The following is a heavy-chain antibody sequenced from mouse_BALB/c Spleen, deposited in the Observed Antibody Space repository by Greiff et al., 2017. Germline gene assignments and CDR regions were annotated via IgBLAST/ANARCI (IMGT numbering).Heavy chain of an antibody. CDR1: GYSFTSYY. CDR3: AEGDPPFAY. Sequence: VQLKQSGPELMKPGASVKISCKASGYSFTSYYMHWVKQSHGKSLEWIGYIDPFNGGTSYNQKFKGKATLTVDKSSSTAYMHLSSLTSEDSAVYYCAEGDPPFAYWGQGTLVTVSA. D-gene: IGHD3-3*01. V-gene: IGHV1S135*01. CDR2: IDPFNGGT. J-gene: IGHJ3*01.